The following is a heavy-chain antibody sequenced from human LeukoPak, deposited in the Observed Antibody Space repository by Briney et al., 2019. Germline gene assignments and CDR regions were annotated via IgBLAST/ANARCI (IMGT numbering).Heavy chain of an antibody. CDR3: AKRLGDPRAFDY. CDR2: ISGTSGTI. D-gene: IGHD2-21*02. J-gene: IGHJ4*02. CDR1: GFTFSNYA. V-gene: IGHV3-23*01. Sequence: HPGGSLRLSCAASGFTFSNYAMSWVRQAPGKGLEWVSGISGTSGTINYAAPVKGRFTISRDNSKNTLYLQMNSLRVDDMAVYHCAKRLGDPRAFDYWGQGTLVTVSS.